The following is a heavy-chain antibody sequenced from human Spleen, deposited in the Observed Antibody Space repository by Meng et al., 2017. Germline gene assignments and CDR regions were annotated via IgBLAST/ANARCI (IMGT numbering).Heavy chain of an antibody. D-gene: IGHD6-19*01. V-gene: IGHV3-11*04. Sequence: GGSLRLSCAASGFTFSYYYMNWIRQAPGKGLEWVAYISSTGTTMYYADSVKGRFTISRDNAKNSLYLQIDYLRAEDTAVYYCAKERVTAVARTDFDYWGQGTLVTVSS. CDR3: AKERVTAVARTDFDY. CDR2: ISSTGTTM. J-gene: IGHJ4*02. CDR1: GFTFSYYY.